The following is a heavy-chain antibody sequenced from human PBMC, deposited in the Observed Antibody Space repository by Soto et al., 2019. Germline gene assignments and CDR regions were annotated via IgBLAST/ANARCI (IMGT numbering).Heavy chain of an antibody. J-gene: IGHJ6*02. V-gene: IGHV1-46*01. CDR1: GYTFTSYY. CDR3: ARESTVTTFYYYYGMDA. Sequence: GASVKVSCKASGYTFTSYYMHWVRQAPGQGLEWMGIINPSGGSTSYAQKFQGRVTMTRDTSTSTVYMELSSLRSEDTAVYYCARESTVTTFYYYYGMDAWGQGTTVTVSS. CDR2: INPSGGST. D-gene: IGHD4-4*01.